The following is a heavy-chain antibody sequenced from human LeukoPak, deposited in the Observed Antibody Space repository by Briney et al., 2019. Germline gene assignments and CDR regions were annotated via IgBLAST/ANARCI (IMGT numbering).Heavy chain of an antibody. CDR2: IYSSGST. CDR1: GGSISSISYY. Sequence: SETLSLTCSVSGGSISSISYYWGWIRQPPGKGLEWIGNIYSSGSTYNNPSLKSRVIISVDTSKNQFSLKPTSVTAADTAVYYCARQGVVGAAGFDYWGQGTLVTVSS. D-gene: IGHD1-26*01. J-gene: IGHJ4*02. CDR3: ARQGVVGAAGFDY. V-gene: IGHV4-39*01.